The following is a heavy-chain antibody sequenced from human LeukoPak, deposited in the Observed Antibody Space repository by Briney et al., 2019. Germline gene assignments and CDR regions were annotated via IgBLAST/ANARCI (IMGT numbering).Heavy chain of an antibody. CDR3: ARNTVVTPFDY. V-gene: IGHV3-30*02. D-gene: IGHD4-23*01. CDR2: IRYDGSNK. Sequence: GGSLRLSCAGSGFSFSNAWMSWVRQAPGKGLEWVAFIRYDGSNKYYTDSVKGRFTMSRDNSKNTFYLQMNSLRAEDTAVYYCARNTVVTPFDYWGQGTLVTVSS. CDR1: GFSFSNAW. J-gene: IGHJ4*02.